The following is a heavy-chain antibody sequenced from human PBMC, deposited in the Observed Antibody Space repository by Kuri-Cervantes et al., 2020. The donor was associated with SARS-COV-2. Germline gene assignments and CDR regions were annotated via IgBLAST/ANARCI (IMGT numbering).Heavy chain of an antibody. V-gene: IGHV4-34*01. CDR1: GGSFSGYY. CDR3: ARAGYSSSWDYYYYYYMDV. CDR2: INHSGST. J-gene: IGHJ6*03. Sequence: LSLTCAVYGGSFSGYYWSWIRQPPGKGLEWIGEINHSGSTNYNPSLKSRVTISVDTSKNQFSLKLSSVTAADTAVYYCARAGYSSSWDYYYYYYMDVWGKGTTVTVSS. D-gene: IGHD6-13*01.